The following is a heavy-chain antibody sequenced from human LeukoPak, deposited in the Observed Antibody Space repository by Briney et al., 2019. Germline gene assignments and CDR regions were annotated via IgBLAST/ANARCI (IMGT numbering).Heavy chain of an antibody. J-gene: IGHJ4*02. V-gene: IGHV3-74*01. CDR3: ASEAWELLGSVDY. Sequence: RGSLRLSCAASGFTFSSYWMHWVRQAPGKGLLWVSRINSDGSSTSYADSVKGRFTISRDNAKNTLYLQMNSLRAEDTAVYYCASEAWELLGSVDYWGQGTLVTVSS. D-gene: IGHD1-26*01. CDR2: INSDGSST. CDR1: GFTFSSYW.